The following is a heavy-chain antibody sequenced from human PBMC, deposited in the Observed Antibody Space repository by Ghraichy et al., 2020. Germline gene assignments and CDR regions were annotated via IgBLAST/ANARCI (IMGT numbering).Heavy chain of an antibody. CDR1: GGSISSGGYS. Sequence: SETLSLTCAVSGGSISSGGYSWSWIRQPPGKGLEWIGYIYHSGSTYYNPSLKSRVTISVDRSKNQFSLKLSSVTAADTAVYYCARLVATNPGGYYFDYWGPGTLVTVSS. V-gene: IGHV4-30-2*01. CDR2: IYHSGST. J-gene: IGHJ4*02. CDR3: ARLVATNPGGYYFDY. D-gene: IGHD5-12*01.